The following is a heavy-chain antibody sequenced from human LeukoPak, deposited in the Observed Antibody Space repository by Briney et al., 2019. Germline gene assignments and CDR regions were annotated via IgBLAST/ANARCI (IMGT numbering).Heavy chain of an antibody. J-gene: IGHJ4*02. CDR2: LYSDGNT. CDR1: GFTLITND. V-gene: IGHV3-53*01. Sequence: GGSLRLSCAASGFTLITNDMTWVRQAPGKGLEWGSVLYSDGNTKYADSVQGRFIISRDNSKNTLYLEMNSLRPDDTAVYYCARGVEPLAANTLAYWGQGTLVTVSS. D-gene: IGHD1-14*01. CDR3: ARGVEPLAANTLAY.